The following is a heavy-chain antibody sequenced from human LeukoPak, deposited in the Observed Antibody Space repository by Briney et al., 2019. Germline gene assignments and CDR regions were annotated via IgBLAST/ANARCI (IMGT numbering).Heavy chain of an antibody. CDR2: ISGSGGST. V-gene: IGHV3-23*01. D-gene: IGHD6-13*01. Sequence: PGGSLRLSCAASGLTFSSYAMSWVRQAPGKGLEWVSAISGSGGSTYYADSVKGRFTISRDNAKNSLYLQMNSLRAEDTAVYYCARGIAATDAFDIWGQGTMVTVSS. CDR1: GLTFSSYA. J-gene: IGHJ3*02. CDR3: ARGIAATDAFDI.